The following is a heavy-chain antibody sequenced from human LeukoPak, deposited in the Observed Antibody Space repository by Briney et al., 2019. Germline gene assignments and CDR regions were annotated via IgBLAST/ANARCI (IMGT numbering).Heavy chain of an antibody. D-gene: IGHD6-13*01. V-gene: IGHV1-2*02. Sequence: GASVKVSCKASGYTFTSYGISWVRQAPGQGLEWMGWINPNSGGTNYAQKFQGRVTMTRDTSISTAYMELSRLRSDDTAVYYCACLAAAGDFDYWGQGTLVTVSS. J-gene: IGHJ4*02. CDR2: INPNSGGT. CDR1: GYTFTSYG. CDR3: ACLAAAGDFDY.